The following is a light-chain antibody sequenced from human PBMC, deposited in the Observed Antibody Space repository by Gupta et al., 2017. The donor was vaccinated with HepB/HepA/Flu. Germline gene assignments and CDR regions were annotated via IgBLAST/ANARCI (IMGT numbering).Light chain of an antibody. V-gene: IGKV3-11*01. CDR2: DAS. CDR3: QQRSNWPPIT. CDR1: QSVSSY. Sequence: IVFTQSPATLSLSPGERATLSRRASQSVSSYLAWYQQKPGQAPRLLIYDASNRATGIPARFSGSGSGTDFTLTISSLEPEDFAVYYCQQRSNWPPITFGPGTKVDIK. J-gene: IGKJ3*01.